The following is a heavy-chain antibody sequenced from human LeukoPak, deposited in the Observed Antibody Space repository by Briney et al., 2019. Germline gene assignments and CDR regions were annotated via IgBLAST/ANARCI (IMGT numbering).Heavy chain of an antibody. Sequence: VASVKVSCKASGYTFTGYYIHWVRQAPGQGLEWMGWINPNSGGPNYAQKFQGRVTMTRDTSTSTAYMEMRRLRSDDTAVYYCARDVSAGGTNWFDPWGQGTLVTVSS. CDR3: ARDVSAGGTNWFDP. CDR1: GYTFTGYY. V-gene: IGHV1-2*02. CDR2: INPNSGGP. D-gene: IGHD3-16*01. J-gene: IGHJ5*02.